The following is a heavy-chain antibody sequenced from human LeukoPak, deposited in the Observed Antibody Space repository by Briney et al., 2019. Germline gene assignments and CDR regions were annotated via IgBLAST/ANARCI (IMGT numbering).Heavy chain of an antibody. CDR3: ARESIAARNDAFDI. D-gene: IGHD6-6*01. Sequence: PSETLSLTCTVSGGSISSYYWSWIRQPPGKGLEWIGYIYYSGSTNYNPSLKSRVTISLDTSENQFSLKLRSVTAADTAVYYCARESIAARNDAFDIWGQGTMVTVSS. V-gene: IGHV4-59*01. J-gene: IGHJ3*02. CDR2: IYYSGST. CDR1: GGSISSYY.